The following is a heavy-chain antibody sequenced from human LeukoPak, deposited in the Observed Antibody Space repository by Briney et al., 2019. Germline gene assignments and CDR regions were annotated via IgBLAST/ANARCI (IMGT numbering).Heavy chain of an antibody. CDR1: GFSVSSNY. CDR3: ARAWGRSSSTDFDY. D-gene: IGHD6-6*01. V-gene: IGHV3-53*01. J-gene: IGHJ4*02. CDR2: IYSGGST. Sequence: WGSLRLSCAASGFSVSSNYMSWVRQAPGKGLEWVSVIYSGGSTYYADSVKGRFTISRDNFKNTLYLQMNSLRAEDTAVYYCARAWGRSSSTDFDYWGQGTLVTVSS.